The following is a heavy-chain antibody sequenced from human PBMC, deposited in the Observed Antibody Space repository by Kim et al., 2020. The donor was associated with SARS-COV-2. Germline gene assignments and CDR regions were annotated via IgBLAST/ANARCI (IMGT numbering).Heavy chain of an antibody. J-gene: IGHJ6*02. Sequence: GGSLRLSCAASGFTFSSYAMHWVRQAPGKGLEWVAVISYDGSNKYYADFVKGRFTISRDNSKNTLYLQMNSLRAEDTAEYYCAREGIYGSGSQHNPNYGMDVWGQGTTVTVSS. CDR2: ISYDGSNK. CDR1: GFTFSSYA. V-gene: IGHV3-30*04. CDR3: AREGIYGSGSQHNPNYGMDV. D-gene: IGHD3-10*01.